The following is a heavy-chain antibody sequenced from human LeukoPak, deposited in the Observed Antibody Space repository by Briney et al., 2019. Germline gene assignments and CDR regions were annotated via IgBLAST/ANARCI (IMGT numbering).Heavy chain of an antibody. CDR1: GFTFYDYA. Sequence: PGGSLRLSCAGSGFTFYDYAMHWVRHAPGKGLEWLSIISYNGGFIDYADSVKARFTISRDNAKNSLYLQLDSLRAEDTAIYYCAKVRGKYSSHFFFDYWGQGTLVTVSS. D-gene: IGHD6-19*01. J-gene: IGHJ4*02. CDR2: ISYNGGFI. CDR3: AKVRGKYSSHFFFDY. V-gene: IGHV3-9*01.